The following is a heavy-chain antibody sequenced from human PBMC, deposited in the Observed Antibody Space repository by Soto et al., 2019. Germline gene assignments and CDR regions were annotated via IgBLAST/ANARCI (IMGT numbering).Heavy chain of an antibody. V-gene: IGHV5-51*01. Sequence: GESLKISCMGSGYKVSTWHNFTSYWIGWVRQMPGKGLEWMGIIDPGDSDTRYSPSFQGQVTMSADKSISTAYLQWSSLKASDTAMYYCARQTLNYYDSSGNDFDIWGQGTMVTVSS. CDR2: IDPGDSDT. CDR1: GYKVSTWHNFTSYW. CDR3: ARQTLNYYDSSGNDFDI. J-gene: IGHJ3*02. D-gene: IGHD3-22*01.